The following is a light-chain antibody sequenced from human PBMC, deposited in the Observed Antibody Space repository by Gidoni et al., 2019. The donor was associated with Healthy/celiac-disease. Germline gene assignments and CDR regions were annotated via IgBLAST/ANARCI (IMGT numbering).Light chain of an antibody. Sequence: PATLSLSPEERATLSCRASQSVSSYLAWYQQKPGQAPRLLIYDASNRATGIPARFSGSGSGTDFTLTISSLEPEDFAVYYCQQRSNWLTFGGGTKVEIK. V-gene: IGKV3-11*01. CDR3: QQRSNWLT. J-gene: IGKJ4*01. CDR1: QSVSSY. CDR2: DAS.